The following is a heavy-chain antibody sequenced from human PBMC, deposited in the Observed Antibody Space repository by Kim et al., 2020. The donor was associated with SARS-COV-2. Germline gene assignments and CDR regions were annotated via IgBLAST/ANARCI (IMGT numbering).Heavy chain of an antibody. CDR1: GGSISSYY. Sequence: SETLSLTCTVSGGSISSYYWSWIRQPPGKGLEWIGYIYYSGSTNYNPSLMSRVTISVDTSANQFSLMLSSVTAADTAVYYCSRGATMVRGFIITNGVFD. V-gene: IGHV4-59*01. CDR3: SRGATMVRGFIITNGVFD. CDR2: IYYSGST. J-gene: IGHJ4*01. D-gene: IGHD3-10*01.